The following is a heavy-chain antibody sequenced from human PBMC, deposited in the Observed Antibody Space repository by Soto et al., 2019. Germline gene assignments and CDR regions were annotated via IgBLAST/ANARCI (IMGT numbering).Heavy chain of an antibody. J-gene: IGHJ6*02. Sequence: ASVKVSCKASGYTFYSHSICWVRHAPGQGLEWMGRINADYGNTQYAQKFRGRVTMTTDTSTTTVYMELTNLRSDDTAVYYCARCIQGDYYYGMDVWGQGTTVTVSS. CDR3: ARCIQGDYYYGMDV. V-gene: IGHV1-18*01. CDR1: GYTFYSHS. CDR2: INADYGNT. D-gene: IGHD5-18*01.